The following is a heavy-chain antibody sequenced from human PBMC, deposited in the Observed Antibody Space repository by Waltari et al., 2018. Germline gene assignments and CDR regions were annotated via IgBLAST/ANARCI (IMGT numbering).Heavy chain of an antibody. D-gene: IGHD3-16*02. V-gene: IGHV4-38-2*01. Sequence: QVQLQESGPGLVKPSETLSLTCAVSGYSISRGYYWGWIRQPPGKGLEWIGSIYHSGSTYYNPSLKSRVTISVDTSKNQFSLKLSSVTAADTAVYYCARSPSLLITFGGVIPRPFDYWGQGTLVTVSS. CDR1: GYSISRGYY. J-gene: IGHJ4*02. CDR2: IYHSGST. CDR3: ARSPSLLITFGGVIPRPFDY.